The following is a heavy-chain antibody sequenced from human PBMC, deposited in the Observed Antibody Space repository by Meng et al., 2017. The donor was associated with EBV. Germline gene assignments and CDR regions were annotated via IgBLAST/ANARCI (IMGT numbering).Heavy chain of an antibody. V-gene: IGHV1-18*04. D-gene: IGHD3-22*01. CDR1: GYTFTGYY. CDR3: ARDGRLYDTPSPFDY. J-gene: IGHJ4*02. Sequence: QVQRGQSGAEVKKPGASVKVSCKASGYTFTGYYMHWVRQAPGQGLEWMGRISAYNGNTNYAQKLQGRVTMTTDTSTSTAYMELRSLRSDDTAVYYCARDGRLYDTPSPFDYWGQGTLVTVFS. CDR2: ISAYNGNT.